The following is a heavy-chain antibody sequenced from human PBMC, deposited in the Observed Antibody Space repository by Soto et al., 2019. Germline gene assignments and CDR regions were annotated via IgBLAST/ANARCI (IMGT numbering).Heavy chain of an antibody. CDR3: ASSIAARGDYYYGMDV. CDR1: GGSISSGDYY. CDR2: IYYSGST. J-gene: IGHJ6*02. Sequence: SETLSLTCTVSGGSISSGDYYWSWIRQPPGKGLEWIGYIYYSGSTYYNPSLKSRVTISVDTSKNQFSLKLSSVTAADTAVYYCASSIAARGDYYYGMDVWGQGTTVTVS. V-gene: IGHV4-30-4*01. D-gene: IGHD6-6*01.